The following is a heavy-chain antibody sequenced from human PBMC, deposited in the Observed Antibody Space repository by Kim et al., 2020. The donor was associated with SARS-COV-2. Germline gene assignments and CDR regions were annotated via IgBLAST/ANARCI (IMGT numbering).Heavy chain of an antibody. V-gene: IGHV7-4-1*02. CDR1: GYSFTTYA. D-gene: IGHD2-8*01. J-gene: IGHJ4*02. CDR2: VNTNTGNP. Sequence: ASVKVSCKASGYSFTTYAMNWVRHAPGQGLEWMGWVNTNTGNPTYVQGFTGRFVFSVDTSVSTAYLQISSLEAEDTAVYYCARDGLPGVCVRWGQGTLVTVSS. CDR3: ARDGLPGVCVR.